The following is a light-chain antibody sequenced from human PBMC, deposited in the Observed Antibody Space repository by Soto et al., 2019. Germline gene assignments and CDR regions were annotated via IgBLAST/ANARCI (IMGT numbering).Light chain of an antibody. J-gene: IGLJ2*01. V-gene: IGLV2-14*01. CDR1: SSDVGGYKY. CDR3: NSYTGSSTHVV. Sequence: QSALTQPASVSGSPGQSITISCTATSSDVGGYKYVSWYQQHPGKAPKLMIYEVSYRPSGVSNRFSGSKSGNTASLTISGLHAEDEADYYCNSYTGSSTHVVFGGGTKVTVL. CDR2: EVS.